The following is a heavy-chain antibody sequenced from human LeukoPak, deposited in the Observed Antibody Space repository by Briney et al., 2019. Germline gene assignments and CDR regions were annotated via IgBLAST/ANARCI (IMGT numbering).Heavy chain of an antibody. V-gene: IGHV1-2*02. D-gene: IGHD2-15*01. CDR1: GYTFTGYY. J-gene: IGHJ4*02. CDR3: ARDWCSGGRCYSSLAY. CDR2: INPNSGGT. Sequence: ASVKVSCKASGYTFTGYYMNWVRQAPGQGLEWMGLINPNSGGTNYAQKCQGRVNMTRHPPISTAYMELSSLRSDDTAVYYCARDWCSGGRCYSSLAYWGQGTLVTVSS.